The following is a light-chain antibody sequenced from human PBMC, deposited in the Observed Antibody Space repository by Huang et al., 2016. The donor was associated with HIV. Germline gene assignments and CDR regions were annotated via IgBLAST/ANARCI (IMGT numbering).Light chain of an antibody. J-gene: IGKJ1*01. V-gene: IGKV3-11*01. CDR3: QQRSNWLT. CDR1: QRVSRY. Sequence: EIVLTQSPATLSLSPGERATLSCRASQRVSRYLAWYQQKPGQAPRLLIYDASNRAAGIPARFSGSGSGTDFTLTISSLEPEDFAVYYCQQRSNWLTFGQGTKVEIK. CDR2: DAS.